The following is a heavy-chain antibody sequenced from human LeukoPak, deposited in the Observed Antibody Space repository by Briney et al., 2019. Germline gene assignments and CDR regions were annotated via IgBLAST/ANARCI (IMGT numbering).Heavy chain of an antibody. J-gene: IGHJ4*02. V-gene: IGHV1-24*01. CDR2: FDPEDGET. CDR1: GYTLTELS. Sequence: ASVKVSCKVSGYTLTELSMHWVRQAPGKGLEWMGGFDPEDGETIYAQKFQGRVTMTEDTSTDTAYMELSSLRSEDTAVYYCATVAYCSSTSCSYDFDYWGQGTLVTVSS. D-gene: IGHD2-2*01. CDR3: ATVAYCSSTSCSYDFDY.